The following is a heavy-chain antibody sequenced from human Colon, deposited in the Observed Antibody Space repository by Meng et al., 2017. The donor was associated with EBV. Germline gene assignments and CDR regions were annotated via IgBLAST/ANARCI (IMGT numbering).Heavy chain of an antibody. CDR1: GDSVATGRYY. Sequence: QVQRQESGPGLVKPSETLSLTCTGSGDSVATGRYYWSWIRQPPGKGLEWIAYIYYIGGTNYNPSLKSRLTISLDTSKNQFSLSLRSVTAADTAVYYCARVSGRSFDPWGQGTLVTVSS. CDR2: IYYIGGT. V-gene: IGHV4-61*01. J-gene: IGHJ5*02. CDR3: ARVSGRSFDP. D-gene: IGHD3-10*01.